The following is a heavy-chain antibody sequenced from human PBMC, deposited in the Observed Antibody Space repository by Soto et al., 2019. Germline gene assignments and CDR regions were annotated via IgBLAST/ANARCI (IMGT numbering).Heavy chain of an antibody. J-gene: IGHJ6*02. V-gene: IGHV4-39*01. Sequence: SETLSLTCTVSGGSISSNSYYWAWIRQPPGKGLEWIGNIYYSGTTYYNPSLKSRVTISVDTSKNQFSLKPSSVTAADTAVYYCARHKGGYYSGVDVWGQGTTVTVSS. CDR2: IYYSGTT. D-gene: IGHD3-16*01. CDR3: ARHKGGYYSGVDV. CDR1: GGSISSNSYY.